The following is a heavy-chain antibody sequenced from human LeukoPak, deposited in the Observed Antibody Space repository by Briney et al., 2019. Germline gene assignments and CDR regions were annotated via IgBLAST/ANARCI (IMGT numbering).Heavy chain of an antibody. Sequence: PSETLSLTCSVSGDSIRSNNYHWGWIRPSPGKGLEWIGTIDYSGNTYYNPSLNSRVTISADTSRNQFSLKLSSVTAAGTAIYYCVRRVNTYGGWFDRWGQGALVTVSS. CDR2: IDYSGNT. D-gene: IGHD5-18*01. V-gene: IGHV4-39*01. J-gene: IGHJ5*02. CDR1: GDSIRSNNYH. CDR3: VRRVNTYGGWFDR.